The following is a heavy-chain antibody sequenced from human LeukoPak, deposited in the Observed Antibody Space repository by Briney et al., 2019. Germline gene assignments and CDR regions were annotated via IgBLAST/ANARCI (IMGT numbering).Heavy chain of an antibody. V-gene: IGHV4-39*07. CDR2: IYHSGST. Sequence: SETLSLTCTVSGDSISSSSYYWGWIRQPPGKGLEWIGEIYHSGSTNYNPSLKSRVTISVHTSKNQFSLKLSSVTAADTAVYYCARRFQQLVPINDAFDIWGQGTMVTVSS. CDR3: ARRFQQLVPINDAFDI. CDR1: GDSISSSSYY. D-gene: IGHD6-13*01. J-gene: IGHJ3*02.